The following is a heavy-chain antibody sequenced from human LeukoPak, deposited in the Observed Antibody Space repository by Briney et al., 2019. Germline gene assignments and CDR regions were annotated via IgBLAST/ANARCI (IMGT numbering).Heavy chain of an antibody. J-gene: IGHJ4*02. CDR3: ATTTSAQLPIGY. D-gene: IGHD5-18*01. CDR1: GFTFSSYW. CDR2: IKEDGSEK. V-gene: IGHV3-7*01. Sequence: GGSLRLSCAASGFTFSSYWMSWVRQAPGKGLEWVANIKEDGSEKYYVDSVKGIFTISRDNAKNTLYLQMNSLRAKDTAVYYCATTTSAQLPIGYWGQGTLVTVSS.